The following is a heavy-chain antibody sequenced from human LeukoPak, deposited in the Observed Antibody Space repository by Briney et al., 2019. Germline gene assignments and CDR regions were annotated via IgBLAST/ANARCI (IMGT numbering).Heavy chain of an antibody. CDR1: GYTFTGNY. V-gene: IGHV1-2*02. Sequence: ASVNVSCKASGYTFTGNYIHWVRQAPGQGLEWMGWINPNSDVTGYAQKFQGRVTMTTDTSISTAYMELSRLTSDDTAVYYFARVAVGARFDFWGQGTLVTVSS. CDR2: INPNSDVT. J-gene: IGHJ4*02. CDR3: ARVAVGARFDF. D-gene: IGHD4-17*01.